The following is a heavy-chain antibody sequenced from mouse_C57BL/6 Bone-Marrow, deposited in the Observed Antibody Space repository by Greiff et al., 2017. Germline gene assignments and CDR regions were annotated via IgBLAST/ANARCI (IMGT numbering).Heavy chain of an antibody. D-gene: IGHD2-3*01. CDR2: ISSGGSYT. CDR3: ASADGYPFAY. Sequence: EVMLVESGGDLVKPGGSLKLSCAASGFTFSSYGMSWVRQTPDKRLEWVATISSGGSYTYYPDSVKGRFTISRDNAKNTLYLQMSSLKSEDTAMYYCASADGYPFAYWGQGTLVTVSA. V-gene: IGHV5-6*01. J-gene: IGHJ3*01. CDR1: GFTFSSYG.